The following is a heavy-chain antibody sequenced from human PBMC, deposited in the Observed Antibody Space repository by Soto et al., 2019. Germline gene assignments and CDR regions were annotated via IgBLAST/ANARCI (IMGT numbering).Heavy chain of an antibody. CDR2: ISGNGDTT. CDR3: AKIRGYDLGSTTFQH. Sequence: EVQLLESGGGLVQPGGSLRLSCAASGFTFSSSAMSWVRQAPGKGLDWVSAISGNGDTTYYADSVKGRFTISRDISKNRLYMQMNRLRAEDTAVYYCAKIRGYDLGSTTFQHWGQGTLVTVSS. D-gene: IGHD5-12*01. V-gene: IGHV3-23*01. CDR1: GFTFSSSA. J-gene: IGHJ1*01.